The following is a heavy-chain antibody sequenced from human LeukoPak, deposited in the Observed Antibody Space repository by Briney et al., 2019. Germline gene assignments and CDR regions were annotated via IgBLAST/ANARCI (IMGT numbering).Heavy chain of an antibody. D-gene: IGHD3-3*01. CDR3: ANSYYNFWSGFAN. J-gene: IGHJ4*02. V-gene: IGHV3-23*01. Sequence: GGSLRLSCAASGFTFTNYAMSWVRQAPGKGLEWVSSISDSSSGIYYADSVKGRFTISRDNSKSTLFLDMNSLRVEDTAIYYCANSYYNFWSGFANWGQGTLVSVSS. CDR2: ISDSSSGI. CDR1: GFTFTNYA.